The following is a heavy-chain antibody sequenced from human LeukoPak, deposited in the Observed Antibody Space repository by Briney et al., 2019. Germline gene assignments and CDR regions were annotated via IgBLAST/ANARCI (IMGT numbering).Heavy chain of an antibody. CDR2: IYHSGST. Sequence: SETLSLTCAVSGGSISSSNWWSWVLPPPGKGLEWSGEIYHSGSTNYNPSLKSRVTISVDKSKNQFSLKLSSVTAADTAVYYCARFSESFYYYGMDVWGQGTTVTVSS. CDR3: ARFSESFYYYGMDV. CDR1: GGSISSSNW. V-gene: IGHV4-4*02. J-gene: IGHJ6*02.